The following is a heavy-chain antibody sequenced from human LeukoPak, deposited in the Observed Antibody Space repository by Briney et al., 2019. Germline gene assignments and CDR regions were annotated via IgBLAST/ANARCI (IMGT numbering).Heavy chain of an antibody. CDR3: TRDGVAAGLYFDY. CDR1: GFTFSDYW. Sequence: GGSLRLSCAASGFTFSDYWMNWVRQAPGKGLEGVAGINQIGREKYYVDSVRGRFTISRDNAKNSLFLQINSLRAEDTAVYYCTRDGVAAGLYFDYWGQGTLVTVSS. D-gene: IGHD6-13*01. V-gene: IGHV3-7*03. J-gene: IGHJ4*02. CDR2: INQIGREK.